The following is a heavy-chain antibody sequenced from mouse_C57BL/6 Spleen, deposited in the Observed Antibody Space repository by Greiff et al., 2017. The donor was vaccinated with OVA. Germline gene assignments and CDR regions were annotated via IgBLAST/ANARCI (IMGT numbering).Heavy chain of an antibody. D-gene: IGHD3-3*01. CDR1: GYTFTDYN. Sequence: VQLKESGPELVKPGASVKMSCKASGYTFTDYNMHWVKQSHGQSLEWIGYINPNNGGTSYNQKFKGKATLTVNKSSSTAYMERRILTSEDSAVYYCGRQGPSFDDWGQGTTLTVSS. CDR2: INPNNGGT. CDR3: GRQGPSFDD. V-gene: IGHV1-22*01. J-gene: IGHJ2*01.